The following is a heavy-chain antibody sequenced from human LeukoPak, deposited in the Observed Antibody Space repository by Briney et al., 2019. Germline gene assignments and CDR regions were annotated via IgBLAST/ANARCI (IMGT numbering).Heavy chain of an antibody. CDR3: AGSYSSRSGRDAFDI. V-gene: IGHV1-2*03. J-gene: IGHJ3*02. CDR2: INPNSGGT. D-gene: IGHD6-13*01. CDR1: GYTFTGYY. Sequence: LVASVKVSCKASGYTFTGYYMHWVRQAPGQGLEWMGWINPNSGGTNYAQKFQGRVTMTRDTSISTAYMELSRLRSDDTAVYYCAGSYSSRSGRDAFDIWGQGTMVTVSS.